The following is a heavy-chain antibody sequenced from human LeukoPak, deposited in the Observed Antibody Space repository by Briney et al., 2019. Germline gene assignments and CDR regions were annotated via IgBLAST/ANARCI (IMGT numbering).Heavy chain of an antibody. J-gene: IGHJ4*02. Sequence: SETLSLTCTVSGGSISSYYWSWIRQPPGKGLEWIGYIYYSGSTSYNPSLKSRVTISVDTSKNQFSLKLSSVTAADTAVYYCARDPDGYNPGWFDYWGQGTLVTVSS. V-gene: IGHV4-59*01. CDR1: GGSISSYY. CDR2: IYYSGST. D-gene: IGHD5-24*01. CDR3: ARDPDGYNPGWFDY.